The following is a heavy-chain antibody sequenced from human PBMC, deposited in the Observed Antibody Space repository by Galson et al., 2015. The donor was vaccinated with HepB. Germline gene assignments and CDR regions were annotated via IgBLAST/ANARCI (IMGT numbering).Heavy chain of an antibody. J-gene: IGHJ4*02. V-gene: IGHV3-74*01. Sequence: SLRLSCAASGFTFSSYWMHWVRQAPGKGLVWVSRINSDGSSTSYADSVKGRFTISRDNAKNTLYLQMNSLRAEDTAVYYCARGRRGYSYGYRDLDYWGQGTLVTVSS. CDR3: ARGRRGYSYGYRDLDY. D-gene: IGHD5-18*01. CDR2: INSDGSST. CDR1: GFTFSSYW.